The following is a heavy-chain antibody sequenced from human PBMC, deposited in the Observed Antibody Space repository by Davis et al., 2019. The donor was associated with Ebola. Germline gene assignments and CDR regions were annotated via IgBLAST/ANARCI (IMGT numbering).Heavy chain of an antibody. Sequence: GESLKISCAASGFTVGSNYMSWVRQAPGKGLEWVSVIYIDGSTKYADSVKGRFTISRDNSRHTLNLQMNSLRAEDTAVYYCARPVRESGIRLLGYWGQGTLVTVSS. D-gene: IGHD2-21*02. J-gene: IGHJ4*02. V-gene: IGHV3-53*01. CDR2: IYIDGST. CDR3: ARPVRESGIRLLGY. CDR1: GFTVGSNY.